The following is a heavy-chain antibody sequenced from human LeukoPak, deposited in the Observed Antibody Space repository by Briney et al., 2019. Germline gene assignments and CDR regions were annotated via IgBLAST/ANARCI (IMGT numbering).Heavy chain of an antibody. V-gene: IGHV3-23*01. CDR2: IFGRGGST. CDR1: GVSSSSYA. D-gene: IGHD3-3*01. CDR3: ANPYDFWSGYPLDY. Sequence: GGSLRLSCAASGVSSSSYAMSWVRHAPGEGREWVSPIFGRGGSTYYADSVKGRFTISRDKSKNTLYLQMNSLRAEDTAVYYYANPYDFWSGYPLDYGGQGTLVTVSS. J-gene: IGHJ4*02.